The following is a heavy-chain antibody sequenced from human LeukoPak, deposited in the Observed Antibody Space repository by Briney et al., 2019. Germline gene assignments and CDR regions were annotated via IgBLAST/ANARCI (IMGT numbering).Heavy chain of an antibody. D-gene: IGHD5-18*01. CDR1: GYIFTTYG. CDR2: ISTYNGNT. V-gene: IGHV1-18*01. J-gene: IGHJ4*02. CDR3: ARDRMDTGTYFDY. Sequence: GASVKVSCRSSGYIFTTYGITWVRQAPGQGLEWMGWISTYNGNTNYAQKLQGRVTMTTDTSTSTAYMELRSLRSDDTAMYYCARDRMDTGTYFDYWGQGTLVTVSS.